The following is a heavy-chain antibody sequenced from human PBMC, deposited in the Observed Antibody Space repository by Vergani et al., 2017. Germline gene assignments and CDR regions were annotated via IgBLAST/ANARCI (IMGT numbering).Heavy chain of an antibody. D-gene: IGHD3-10*01. J-gene: IGHJ3*02. Sequence: QVQLQESGPGLVKPSQTLSLTCTVSGGSLSSGGYYWSWIRQHPGKGVEWIGYIYYSGSTYYNPSLKSRVTISVDTSKNQFSMKLSSVTAADTAVYYCARFITMVRGVIEDDAFDIGGQGTMVTVSS. V-gene: IGHV4-31*03. CDR1: GGSLSSGGYY. CDR2: IYYSGST. CDR3: ARFITMVRGVIEDDAFDI.